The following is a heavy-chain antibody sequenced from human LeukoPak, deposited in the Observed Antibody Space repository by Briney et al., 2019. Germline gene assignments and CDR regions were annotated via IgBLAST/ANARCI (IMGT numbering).Heavy chain of an antibody. CDR1: GFSFSSYS. D-gene: IGHD5-18*01. Sequence: SGGSLRLSCAASGFSFSSYSMNWVRQAPGKGLEWVSYISSSSSTIYYADSVKGRFTISRDNAKNSLYLQMNSLRAEDTAVYYCARDVETYSYASWGYWGQGTLVTVSS. CDR2: ISSSSSTI. V-gene: IGHV3-48*04. J-gene: IGHJ4*02. CDR3: ARDVETYSYASWGY.